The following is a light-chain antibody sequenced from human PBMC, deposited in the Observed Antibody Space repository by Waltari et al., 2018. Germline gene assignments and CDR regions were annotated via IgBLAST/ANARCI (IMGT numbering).Light chain of an antibody. CDR1: QDIAGY. CDR2: VSS. Sequence: IQLTQSPSSLSASVGDRVTITCRASQDIAGYLAWYQQKPGKAPNLLIYVSSTLQSGVPSRFSGSGSGTVFTLTISSLQPEDFATYYCQQLHTYPLTFGPGTKVDIK. V-gene: IGKV1-9*01. CDR3: QQLHTYPLT. J-gene: IGKJ3*01.